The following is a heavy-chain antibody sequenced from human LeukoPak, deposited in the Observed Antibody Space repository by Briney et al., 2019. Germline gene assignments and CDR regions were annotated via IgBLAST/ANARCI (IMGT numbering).Heavy chain of an antibody. CDR2: INTNTGNP. J-gene: IGHJ1*01. CDR1: GYTFTSYA. V-gene: IGHV7-4-1*02. D-gene: IGHD3-10*01. CDR3: ARTVPGVWFGELLSFQH. Sequence: RASVKVSCKASGYTFTSYAMNWVRQAPGQGLEWMGWINTNTGNPTYAQGFTGRFVFSLDTSVSTAYLQISSLKAEDTAVYYCARTVPGVWFGELLSFQHWGQGTLVTVSS.